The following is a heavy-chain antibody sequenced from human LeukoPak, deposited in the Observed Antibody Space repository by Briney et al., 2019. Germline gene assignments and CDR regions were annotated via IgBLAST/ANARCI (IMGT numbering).Heavy chain of an antibody. CDR1: GFTFSSYS. CDR3: ARDEDGPYYDFWSGYSYDAFDI. Sequence: GGSLRLSCAASGFTFSSYSMNWVRQAPGKGLEWVSSISSSSSYIYYADSVKGRFTISRDNAKNSLYLQMNSLRAEDTAVYYCARDEDGPYYDFWSGYSYDAFDIWGQGTMVTVSS. J-gene: IGHJ3*02. CDR2: ISSSSSYI. D-gene: IGHD3-3*01. V-gene: IGHV3-21*01.